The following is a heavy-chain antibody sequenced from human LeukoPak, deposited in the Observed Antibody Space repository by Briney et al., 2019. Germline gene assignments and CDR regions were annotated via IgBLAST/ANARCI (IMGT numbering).Heavy chain of an antibody. D-gene: IGHD6-25*01. CDR1: GFTFRTYA. V-gene: IGHV3-21*01. J-gene: IGHJ3*02. CDR2: ISSSTYYI. CDR3: GRIRAAAAEGAFDI. Sequence: KAGGSLRLSCAASGFTFRTYAMNWVRQAPGKGLEWVSSISSSTYYIYYADSVKGRFTLSRDNAKNSLYLQMNSLRADVSAGYYCGRIRAAAAEGAFDIWGQGTMVTVSS.